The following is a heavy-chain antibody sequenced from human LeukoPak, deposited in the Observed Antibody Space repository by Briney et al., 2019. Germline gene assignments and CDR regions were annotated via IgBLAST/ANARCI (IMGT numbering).Heavy chain of an antibody. Sequence: PGGSLRLSCAASGFTFSSYGMHWVRQAPGKGLEWVAVISYDGSNKYYADSVKGRFTISRDNSKNTLYLQMNSLRAEDTAVYYCAKESRAAAGILFGAWGNWFDPWGQGTLVTVSS. CDR3: AKESRAAAGILFGAWGNWFDP. J-gene: IGHJ5*02. CDR1: GFTFSSYG. D-gene: IGHD6-13*01. CDR2: ISYDGSNK. V-gene: IGHV3-30*18.